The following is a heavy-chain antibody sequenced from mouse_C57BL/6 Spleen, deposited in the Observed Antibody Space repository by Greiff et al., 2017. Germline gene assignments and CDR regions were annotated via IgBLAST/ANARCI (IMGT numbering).Heavy chain of an antibody. CDR1: GYTFTDYY. D-gene: IGHD1-1*01. J-gene: IGHJ3*01. CDR3: ALYGTLFAY. Sequence: EVQLQQSGPELVKPGASVKISCKASGYTFTDYYMNWVKQSHGKSLEWIGDINPNNGGTSYNQKFKGKATLTVDKSSSTAYMEIRSLTSEDSAVYYCALYGTLFAYWGQGTLVTVSA. CDR2: INPNNGGT. V-gene: IGHV1-26*01.